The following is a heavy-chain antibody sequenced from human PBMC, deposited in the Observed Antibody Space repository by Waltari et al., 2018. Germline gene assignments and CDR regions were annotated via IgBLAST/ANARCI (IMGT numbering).Heavy chain of an antibody. J-gene: IGHJ6*02. CDR3: ARALRDYDSSGYYGYYYYYGMDV. V-gene: IGHV3-66*01. D-gene: IGHD3-22*01. Sequence: EVQLVESGGGLVQPGGSLRLSCAASGFTVSSNYLSWVRQAPGQGLEWGSVIYSGGSTDYADSVKGRFSISRDNSNNTLYLQMNSLRAEDTAVYYCARALRDYDSSGYYGYYYYYGMDVWGQGTTVTVSS. CDR1: GFTVSSNY. CDR2: IYSGGST.